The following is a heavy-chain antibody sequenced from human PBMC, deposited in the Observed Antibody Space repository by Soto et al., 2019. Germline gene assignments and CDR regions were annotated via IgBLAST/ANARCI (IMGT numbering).Heavy chain of an antibody. D-gene: IGHD3-22*01. CDR3: ARRTGSGSSGVYGMDV. CDR2: TYYDGNKK. Sequence: QVQLVESGGGVVQPGTSLRLSCAASGFTFSGYAMHWVRQAPGKGLEWVGFTYYDGNKKYYADSVKGRFTISRDNSRNTLYLQMDSLRAEDTAVYYCARRTGSGSSGVYGMDVWGQGTMVTVSS. J-gene: IGHJ6*01. CDR1: GFTFSGYA. V-gene: IGHV3-33*01.